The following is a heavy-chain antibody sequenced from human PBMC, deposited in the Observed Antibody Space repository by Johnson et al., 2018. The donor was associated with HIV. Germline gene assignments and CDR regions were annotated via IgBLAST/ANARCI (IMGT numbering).Heavy chain of an antibody. CDR3: AKCIWGSSLIDAFDI. Sequence: QVQLVESGGGVVQPGRSRRLSCAASGFTFTNFAMHWVRQAPGKGLEWVAVISYDGSSKYYADSVKGRFTLSRDNAKNSLYLQMNSLRVEDTAVYYCAKCIWGSSLIDAFDIWGQGTTVT. J-gene: IGHJ3*02. CDR1: GFTFTNFA. CDR2: ISYDGSSK. D-gene: IGHD6-13*01. V-gene: IGHV3-30-3*02.